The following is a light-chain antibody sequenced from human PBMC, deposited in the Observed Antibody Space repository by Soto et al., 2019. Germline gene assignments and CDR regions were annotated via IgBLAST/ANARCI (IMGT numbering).Light chain of an antibody. V-gene: IGKV1-12*02. CDR3: QLAHSFPWT. Sequence: DIQMTQSPSSVSASIGDRVTISCRASQSIDSWVAWYQQKPGKAPKLLIFGASNLQSGVPSRFSGSGFGTDFTLTIRGLQPEDFETYYCQLAHSFPWTFGQGTKVDIK. J-gene: IGKJ1*01. CDR2: GAS. CDR1: QSIDSW.